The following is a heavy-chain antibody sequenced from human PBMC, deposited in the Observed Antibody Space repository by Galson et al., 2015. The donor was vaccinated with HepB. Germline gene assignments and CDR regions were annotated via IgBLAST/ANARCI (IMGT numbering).Heavy chain of an antibody. Sequence: SLRLSCAASGFTFNFYSMNWVRQAPGKGLEWVSSISGSSSYIDYADSVKGRFTISRDNAKNSLYLQMNSLRAGDTAVYYCARDTETGTTGDFGYWGQGTLVTVSS. CDR2: ISGSSSYI. CDR3: ARDTETGTTGDFGY. V-gene: IGHV3-21*01. CDR1: GFTFNFYS. J-gene: IGHJ4*02. D-gene: IGHD1-7*01.